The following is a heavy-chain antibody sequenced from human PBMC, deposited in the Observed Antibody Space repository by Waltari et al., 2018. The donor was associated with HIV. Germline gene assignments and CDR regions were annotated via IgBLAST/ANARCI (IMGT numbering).Heavy chain of an antibody. V-gene: IGHV4-30-2*01. Sequence: QLQLQESGSGLVKPSQTLSLTCAVSGGSISSGGYSWTWIRQPPGKGLEWIGYISQSGTTYYNPSLQSRVTISLDRSKNQFSLKLRSVTAADTAVDYCARDRLSVTTRGGYYYGLDVWGQGTTVTVSS. J-gene: IGHJ6*02. CDR2: ISQSGTT. CDR3: ARDRLSVTTRGGYYYGLDV. CDR1: GGSISSGGYS. D-gene: IGHD4-17*01.